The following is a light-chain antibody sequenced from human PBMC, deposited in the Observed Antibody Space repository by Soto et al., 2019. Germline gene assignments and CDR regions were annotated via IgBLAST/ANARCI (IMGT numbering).Light chain of an antibody. CDR3: QQYGSALLT. Sequence: IVLTQSPGTLSLSPGERATLSCRASQSVSSSYLAWYQQKPGQAPRLLIYGASSRATGIPDRFSGSGSGTDFTLTISRLEPADFAVYYCQQYGSALLTFGGGTKVEIK. CDR2: GAS. CDR1: QSVSSSY. V-gene: IGKV3-20*01. J-gene: IGKJ4*01.